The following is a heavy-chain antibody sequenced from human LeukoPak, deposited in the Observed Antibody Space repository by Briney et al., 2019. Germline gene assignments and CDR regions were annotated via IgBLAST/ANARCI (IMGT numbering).Heavy chain of an antibody. CDR1: GFTVSSNY. CDR2: ISGSGGST. D-gene: IGHD6-13*01. V-gene: IGHV3-23*01. Sequence: PGGSLRLSCAASGFTVSSNYMSWVRQAPGKGLEWVSAISGSGGSTYYADSVKGRFTISRDNSKNTLYLQMNSLRAEDTAVYYCAKEIAAAADLNYWGQGTLVTVSS. CDR3: AKEIAAAADLNY. J-gene: IGHJ4*02.